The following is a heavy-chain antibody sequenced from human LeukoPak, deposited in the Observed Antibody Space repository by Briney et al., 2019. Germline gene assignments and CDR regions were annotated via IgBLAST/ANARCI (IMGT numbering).Heavy chain of an antibody. J-gene: IGHJ4*02. CDR1: GFTFSNYW. CDR3: ARDGRLDGYNGIVDN. V-gene: IGHV3-74*01. Sequence: GGSLRLSCAASGFTFSNYWMHSVRQAPGKRLLWVSNIKSNGRTTSYADSVKGRFTISRDNAKNTLYLQMNSLRVEDTAVYYCARDGRLDGYNGIVDNWGQGTLVTVSS. CDR2: IKSNGRTT. D-gene: IGHD5-24*01.